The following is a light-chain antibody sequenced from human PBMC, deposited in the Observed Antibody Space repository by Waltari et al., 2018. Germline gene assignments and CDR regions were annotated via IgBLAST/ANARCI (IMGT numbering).Light chain of an antibody. J-gene: IGKJ4*01. CDR3: QQYHHWPLT. V-gene: IGKV3-15*01. CDR1: QSFSTN. Sequence: DILLTQSPATLSVSPGERATLSCRASQSFSTNLAWYQQKPGQVPRLIIYAASTRATGVAARFSGSGSGTEFTLTISSLQSEDFAVYYCQQYHHWPLTFGGGTEVEIK. CDR2: AAS.